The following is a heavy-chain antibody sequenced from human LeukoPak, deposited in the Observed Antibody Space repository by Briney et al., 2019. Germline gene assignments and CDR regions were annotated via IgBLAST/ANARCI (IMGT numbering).Heavy chain of an antibody. CDR2: IYYSGST. Sequence: SETLSLTCTVSGSSISSGGYYWSWIRQHPGKGLEWIGYIYYSGSTYYNPSLKSRVTISVDTSKNQFSLKLSSVTAADTAVYYCARYDCSSTSCYFVDYWGQGTLVTVSS. J-gene: IGHJ4*02. CDR1: GSSISSGGYY. CDR3: ARYDCSSTSCYFVDY. V-gene: IGHV4-31*03. D-gene: IGHD2-2*01.